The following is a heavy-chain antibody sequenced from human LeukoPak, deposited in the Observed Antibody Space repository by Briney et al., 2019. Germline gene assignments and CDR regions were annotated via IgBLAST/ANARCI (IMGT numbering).Heavy chain of an antibody. D-gene: IGHD3-3*01. CDR1: GFSFSAYG. CDR2: ISVSSSTI. V-gene: IGHV3-48*01. CDR3: ARDRSVFGVLIG. J-gene: IGHJ4*02. Sequence: GGSLRLSCTASGFSFSAYGMHWVRQAPGKGLEWVSYISVSSSTIYYADSVKGRFTISRDNAKNSLYLQMNSLRAADTAVYYCARDRSVFGVLIGWGQGTLVTVSS.